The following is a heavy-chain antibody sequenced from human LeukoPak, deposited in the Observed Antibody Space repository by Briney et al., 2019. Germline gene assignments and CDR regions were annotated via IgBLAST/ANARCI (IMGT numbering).Heavy chain of an antibody. CDR3: AKAPAGSSWYVFDY. Sequence: PGGPLRLSCAASGFTFSSYAMSWVRQAPGKGLEWVSAISGSGGSTYYADSVKGRLTISRDNSKNTLYLQMNSLRAEDTAVYYCAKAPAGSSWYVFDYWGQGTLVTVSS. J-gene: IGHJ4*02. D-gene: IGHD6-13*01. V-gene: IGHV3-23*01. CDR2: ISGSGGST. CDR1: GFTFSSYA.